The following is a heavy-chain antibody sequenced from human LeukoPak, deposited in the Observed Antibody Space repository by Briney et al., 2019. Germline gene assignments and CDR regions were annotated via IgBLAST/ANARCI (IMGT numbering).Heavy chain of an antibody. CDR2: VNPNTGGT. Sequence: GASVRVSCKTSGYTFTDYYFHWVRQAPGQGLEWMGFVNPNTGGTKFAQNFQGRVTMTRDTSISTAYMEVNSLTLDDTAVYYCARAPAGGPLRFFDCWGQGTLVTVSS. V-gene: IGHV1-2*02. J-gene: IGHJ5*01. CDR1: GYTFTDYY. D-gene: IGHD3-3*01. CDR3: ARAPAGGPLRFFDC.